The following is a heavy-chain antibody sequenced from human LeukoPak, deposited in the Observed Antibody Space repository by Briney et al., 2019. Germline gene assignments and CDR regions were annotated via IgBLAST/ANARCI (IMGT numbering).Heavy chain of an antibody. D-gene: IGHD6-19*01. J-gene: IGHJ5*02. Sequence: GGSLRLSCAVSGFTFDDYAMHWVRQAPGKGLEWVSGISCNGGNIGYADSVKGLFTIYRDKGRSSLYLQMNSLRAEEMALYYCAKGGIEVAGTWFDTWGQGTLVTVSS. CDR1: GFTFDDYA. CDR3: AKGGIEVAGTWFDT. V-gene: IGHV3-9*03. CDR2: ISCNGGNI.